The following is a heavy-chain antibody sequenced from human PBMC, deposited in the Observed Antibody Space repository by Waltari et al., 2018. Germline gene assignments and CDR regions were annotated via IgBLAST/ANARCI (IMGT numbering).Heavy chain of an antibody. CDR3: ARDRGRGLYLDV. Sequence: QLQESGPGLVKPSGTLSLSCAVSGDSVTSANWWSWVRQSPQRGLEWIGQVLSTGKTYYSPSFASRVTMSLDASNNQFSLKVTSATAADTAVYYCARDRGRGLYLDVWGPGTLVTVSP. CDR1: GDSVTSANW. D-gene: IGHD2-15*01. V-gene: IGHV4-4*02. CDR2: VLSTGKT. J-gene: IGHJ4*02.